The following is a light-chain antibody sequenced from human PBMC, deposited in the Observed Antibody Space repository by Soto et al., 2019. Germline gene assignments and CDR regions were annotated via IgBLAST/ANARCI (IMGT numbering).Light chain of an antibody. Sequence: DIVMTQSQLSLPVTPGEPASISCRSSQSLLHRNGYNYLDWYLQKPGQSPQLLIYLGSNRASGVPDRVSGSGSGTDFTLTISRVEAEDVGVYYCMQALQSRAFGGGTKVDIE. CDR3: MQALQSRA. J-gene: IGKJ4*01. V-gene: IGKV2-28*01. CDR1: QSLLHRNGYNY. CDR2: LGS.